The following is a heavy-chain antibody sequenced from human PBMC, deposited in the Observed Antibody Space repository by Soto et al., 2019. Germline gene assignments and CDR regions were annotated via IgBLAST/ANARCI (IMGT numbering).Heavy chain of an antibody. J-gene: IGHJ6*03. Sequence: SETLSLTCAVYGGSFIVYYLSWIRQPPGKGLEWIGEINHSGSTNYNPSLKSRVTISVDTSKNQFSLELSSVTAADTAVYYCANNGGRKSQNYYYYMDVWGKGTTVTVSS. CDR3: ANNGGRKSQNYYYYMDV. CDR2: INHSGST. D-gene: IGHD1-1*01. CDR1: GGSFIVYY. V-gene: IGHV4-34*01.